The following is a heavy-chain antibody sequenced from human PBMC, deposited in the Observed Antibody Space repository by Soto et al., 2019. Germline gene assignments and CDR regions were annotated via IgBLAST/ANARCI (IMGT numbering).Heavy chain of an antibody. CDR2: IWYDGSNK. CDR1: GFTFSSYG. D-gene: IGHD3-22*01. CDR3: AREATYYYDSSGSIGPTNLFDP. V-gene: IGHV3-33*01. Sequence: GGSLRLSCAASGFTFSSYGMHWVRQAPGKGLEWVAVIWYDGSNKYYADSVKGRFTISRDNSKNTLYLQMNSLRAEDTAVYYCAREATYYYDSSGSIGPTNLFDPWGQGTLVTVSS. J-gene: IGHJ5*02.